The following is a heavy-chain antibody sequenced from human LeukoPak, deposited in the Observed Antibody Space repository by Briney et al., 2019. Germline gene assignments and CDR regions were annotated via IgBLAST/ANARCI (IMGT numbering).Heavy chain of an antibody. CDR2: INPNSGGT. D-gene: IGHD3-22*01. J-gene: IGHJ4*02. CDR1: GYTFTGYY. CDR3: ARARAYYYDSSVGY. Sequence: GASVKVSCKASGYTFTGYYMHWVRQAPGQGLEWMGRINPNSGGTNHAQKFQGRVTMTRDTSISTAYMELSRLRSDDTAVYYCARARAYYYDSSVGYWGQGTLVTVSS. V-gene: IGHV1-2*06.